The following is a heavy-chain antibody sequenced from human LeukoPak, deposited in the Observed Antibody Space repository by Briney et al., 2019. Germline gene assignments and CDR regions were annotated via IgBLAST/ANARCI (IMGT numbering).Heavy chain of an antibody. CDR1: GDSLNIGY. V-gene: IGHV4-4*07. D-gene: IGHD3-22*01. CDR3: ARGPYSYDSSGAFDI. Sequence: PSETLSLTCTVSGDSLNIGYWSWIRQPAGKGLEWIGRISSSGSTNYNPSLKSRVTISVDTSKNQFSLKLSSVTAADTAVYFCARGPYSYDSSGAFDIWGQGTMVTVSS. CDR2: ISSSGST. J-gene: IGHJ3*02.